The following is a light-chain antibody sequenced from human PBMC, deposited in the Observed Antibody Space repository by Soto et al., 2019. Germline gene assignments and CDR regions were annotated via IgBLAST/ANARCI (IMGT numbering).Light chain of an antibody. CDR2: GAS. CDR3: QQYDSSPPWT. CDR1: QSVSSSY. Sequence: EIVLTQSPGTLSLSPGERATLSCRASQSVSSSYLAWYQQKPGQAPRLLIYGASSRATGIPDRFSGSGSGTVLPFTTGGLEREDLAVYYCQQYDSSPPWTCGQGTKVEIK. V-gene: IGKV3-20*01. J-gene: IGKJ1*01.